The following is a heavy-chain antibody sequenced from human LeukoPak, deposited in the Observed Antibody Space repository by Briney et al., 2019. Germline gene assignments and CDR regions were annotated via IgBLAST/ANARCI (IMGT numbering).Heavy chain of an antibody. J-gene: IGHJ6*03. CDR1: GYSISSGYY. CDR2: IYHSGST. V-gene: IGHV4-38-2*02. Sequence: KASETLSLTCTVSGYSISSGYYWGWIRQPPGKGLEWIGSIYHSGSTYYNPSLKSRVTISVDTSKNQFSLKLSSVTAADTAVYYCARRASRYYYYYYMDVWGQGTLVTVSS. CDR3: ARRASRYYYYYYMDV.